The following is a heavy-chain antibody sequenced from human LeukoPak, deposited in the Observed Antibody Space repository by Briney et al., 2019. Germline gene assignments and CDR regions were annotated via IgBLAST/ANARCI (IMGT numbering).Heavy chain of an antibody. CDR2: IYNNGST. J-gene: IGHJ6*03. V-gene: IGHV4-4*07. Sequence: SDTLTLTCTVSGRFLKSHYWSWIRHPAGEGLECIRRIYNNGSTNYKPSLKSRVTIPEDKSKNKIYLKLSSVTAEDTAQYYLSRDGSSIPGGDYMDVWGKGATVTVSS. D-gene: IGHD1-1*01. CDR3: SRDGSSIPGGDYMDV. CDR1: GRFLKSHY.